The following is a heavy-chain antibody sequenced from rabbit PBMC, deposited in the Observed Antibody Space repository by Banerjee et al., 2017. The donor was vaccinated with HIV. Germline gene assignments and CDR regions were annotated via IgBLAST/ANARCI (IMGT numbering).Heavy chain of an antibody. CDR2: IYAGSSGSA. CDR3: ARDRAYSSGWGRDL. J-gene: IGHJ6*01. D-gene: IGHD4-1*01. Sequence: QSLEESGGDLVKPEGSLTLTCKASGFDFSSNAICWVRQAPGKGLEWIGTIYAGSSGSAYYASGVNGRFTISKTSSTTVTLQMTSLTAADTATYFCARDRAYSSGWGRDLWGPGTLVTVS. V-gene: IGHV1S40*01. CDR1: GFDFSSNA.